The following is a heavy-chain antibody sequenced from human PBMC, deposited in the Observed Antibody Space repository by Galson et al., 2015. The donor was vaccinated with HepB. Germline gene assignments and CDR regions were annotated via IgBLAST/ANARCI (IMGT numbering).Heavy chain of an antibody. V-gene: IGHV1-69*02. J-gene: IGHJ4*02. Sequence: SVKVSCKASGGTFSSYTISWVRQAPGQGLEWMGRIIPILGIANYAQEFQGRVTITADKSTSTAYMELSSLRSEDTAVYYCARARAGEDYYYDSSGYADYWGQGTLVTVSS. CDR3: ARARAGEDYYYDSSGYADY. D-gene: IGHD3-22*01. CDR2: IIPILGIA. CDR1: GGTFSSYT.